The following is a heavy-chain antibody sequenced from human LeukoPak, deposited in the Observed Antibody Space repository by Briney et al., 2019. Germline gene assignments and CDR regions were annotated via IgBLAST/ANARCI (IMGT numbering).Heavy chain of an antibody. J-gene: IGHJ5*02. Sequence: GGSLRLSCAASGFTFSSYAMSWVRQAPGKGLEWVAFIRYDGSNKYYADSVKGRFTISRDNSKNTLYLQMNSLRAEDTAVYYCAKDRIAAAGPWGQGTLVTVSS. V-gene: IGHV3-30*02. CDR3: AKDRIAAAGP. CDR2: IRYDGSNK. D-gene: IGHD6-13*01. CDR1: GFTFSSYA.